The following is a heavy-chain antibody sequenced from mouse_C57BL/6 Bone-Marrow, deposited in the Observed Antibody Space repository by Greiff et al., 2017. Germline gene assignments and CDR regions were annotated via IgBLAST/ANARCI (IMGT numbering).Heavy chain of an antibody. CDR3: ARAALYYYGSSYEYAMDY. V-gene: IGHV1-50*01. CDR1: GYTFTSYW. J-gene: IGHJ4*01. CDR2: IDPSDSYT. Sequence: QVQLQQPGAELVKPGASVKLSCKASGYTFTSYWMQWVKQRPGQGLEWIGEIDPSDSYTNYNQKFKGKATLTVDTSSSTAYMQLSSLTSEDSAVYYCARAALYYYGSSYEYAMDYWGQGTSVTVSS. D-gene: IGHD1-1*01.